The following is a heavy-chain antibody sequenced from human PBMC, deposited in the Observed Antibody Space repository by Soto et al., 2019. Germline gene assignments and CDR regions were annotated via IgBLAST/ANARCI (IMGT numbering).Heavy chain of an antibody. V-gene: IGHV1-2*02. CDR2: INPNSGGT. D-gene: IGHD3-10*01. Sequence: GASVKVSCKASGYTFTGYYMHWVRQAPGQGLEWMGWINPNSGGTNYAQKFQGRVTMTRDTSISTAYMELSRLRSDDTAVYYCARDSTYGSGSYYYYYGMDVWGQGTTVTVSS. CDR3: ARDSTYGSGSYYYYYGMDV. J-gene: IGHJ6*02. CDR1: GYTFTGYY.